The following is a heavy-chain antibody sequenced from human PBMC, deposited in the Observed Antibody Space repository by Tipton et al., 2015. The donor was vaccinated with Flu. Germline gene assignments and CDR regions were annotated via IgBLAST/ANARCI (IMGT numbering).Heavy chain of an antibody. CDR2: ISWNSGSI. J-gene: IGHJ3*02. V-gene: IGHV3-9*01. CDR3: ATFAVAGNTPRGDAFDI. D-gene: IGHD6-19*01. CDR1: GFTFDDYA. Sequence: SLRLSCAASGFTFDDYAMHWVRQAPGKGLEWVSGISWNSGSIGYADSVKGRFTISRDNAKNSLYLQMNSLRAEDTALYYCATFAVAGNTPRGDAFDIWGQGTMVTVSS.